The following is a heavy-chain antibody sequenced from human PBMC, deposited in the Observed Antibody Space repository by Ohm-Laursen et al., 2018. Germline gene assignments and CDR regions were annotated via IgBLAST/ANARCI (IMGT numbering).Heavy chain of an antibody. D-gene: IGHD2-2*01. CDR3: ARKGYPFDC. V-gene: IGHV3-23*01. Sequence: SLRLSCSASGFTFSSYAMNWARQAPGKGLEWISAISDRGDRSYYADSVKGRFTISRDNSKNTLYLQMSSLRAEDTAVYYCARKGYPFDCWGQGTLVTVSS. CDR1: GFTFSSYA. CDR2: ISDRGDRS. J-gene: IGHJ4*02.